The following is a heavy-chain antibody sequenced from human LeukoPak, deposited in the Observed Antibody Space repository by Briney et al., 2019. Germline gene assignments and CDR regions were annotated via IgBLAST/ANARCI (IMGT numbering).Heavy chain of an antibody. CDR2: IKSNTGGT. J-gene: IGHJ4*02. Sequence: ASVKVSCKASGYTLTAYYIHWLRQAPGQGLEWMGWIKSNTGGTKYVEKFEGRFTTTRDTSISTIYMELSSLRSDDTAVYYCAADKQQLSYYFDYWGQGTLVTVSA. CDR3: AADKQQLSYYFDY. CDR1: GYTLTAYY. D-gene: IGHD6-13*01. V-gene: IGHV1-2*02.